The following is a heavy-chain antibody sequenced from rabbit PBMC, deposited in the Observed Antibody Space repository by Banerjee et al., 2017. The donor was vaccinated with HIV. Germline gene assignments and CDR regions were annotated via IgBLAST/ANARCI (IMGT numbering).Heavy chain of an antibody. V-gene: IGHV1S45*01. CDR3: ARDLSGVIGWNLNL. J-gene: IGHJ4*01. CDR1: GFTLSSYW. D-gene: IGHD1-1*01. Sequence: QEQLEESGGDLVKPEGSLTLSCKASGFTLSSYWMCWVRQAPGKGLEWIACIDTGSGSTYYASWAKGRFTVSKTSSTTVTLQMTSLTAADTATYFCARDLSGVIGWNLNLWGQGTLVTVS. CDR2: IDTGSGST.